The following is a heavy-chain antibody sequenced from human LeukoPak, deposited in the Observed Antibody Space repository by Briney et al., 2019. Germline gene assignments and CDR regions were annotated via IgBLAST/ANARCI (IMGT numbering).Heavy chain of an antibody. Sequence: ASVKVSCKASGYTFTGYYIHWVRQASGQGLECMGWINPNSGGTNYAQKFQGRVTMTRDTSISTAYMELSRLRFDDTAVYYCARGGSGSYFSWLDPWGQGTLVTVSS. J-gene: IGHJ5*02. V-gene: IGHV1-2*02. CDR3: ARGGSGSYFSWLDP. CDR2: INPNSGGT. CDR1: GYTFTGYY. D-gene: IGHD3-10*01.